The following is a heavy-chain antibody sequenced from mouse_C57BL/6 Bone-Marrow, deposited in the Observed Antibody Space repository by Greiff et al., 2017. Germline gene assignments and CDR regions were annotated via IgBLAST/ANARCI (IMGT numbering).Heavy chain of an antibody. CDR3: ARDLYDCPLYYYAMDY. CDR2: IYPRSGNT. J-gene: IGHJ4*01. CDR1: GYTFTSYG. D-gene: IGHD2-3*01. V-gene: IGHV1-81*01. Sequence: VQLKESGAELARPGASVKLSCKASGYTFTSYGISWVKQRTGQGLEWIGKIYPRSGNTYYNEKFKGKATLTADKSSSTAYMELRSLTSEDSAVYFCARDLYDCPLYYYAMDYWGQGTSVTVSS.